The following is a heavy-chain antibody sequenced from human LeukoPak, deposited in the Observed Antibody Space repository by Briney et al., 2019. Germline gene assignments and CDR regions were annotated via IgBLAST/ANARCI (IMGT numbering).Heavy chain of an antibody. CDR2: IRYDGGNK. D-gene: IGHD5-12*01. CDR3: ASASYSGYDFDY. V-gene: IGHV3-30*02. J-gene: IGHJ4*02. Sequence: PGGSLRLSCAASGFTFSSYGMHWVRQAPGKGLEWVAFIRYDGGNKYYADSVKGRFTISRDNSKNTLSLQVNSLRAEDTAVYYCASASYSGYDFDYWGQGTLVTVSS. CDR1: GFTFSSYG.